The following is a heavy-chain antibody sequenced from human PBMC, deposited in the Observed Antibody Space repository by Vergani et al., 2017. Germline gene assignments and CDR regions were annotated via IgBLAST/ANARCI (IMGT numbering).Heavy chain of an antibody. CDR1: GGSISSGSYY. CDR3: ARDRYRGSNNWFDP. J-gene: IGHJ5*02. CDR2: IYTSGST. V-gene: IGHV4-61*02. Sequence: QVQLQESGPGLVKPSQTLSLTCTVSGGSISSGSYYWSWIRQPAGKGLEWIGRIYTSGSTNYNPSLKSRVTISVDTSKNQFSLNLSYVTAADTAVYYCARDRYRGSNNWFDPWGQGTLVTVSS. D-gene: IGHD1-26*01.